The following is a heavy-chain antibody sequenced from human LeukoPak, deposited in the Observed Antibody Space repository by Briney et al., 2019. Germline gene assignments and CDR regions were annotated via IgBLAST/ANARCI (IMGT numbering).Heavy chain of an antibody. Sequence: SETLPLTCAVYGGSFSGYYWSWIRQPPGKGLEWIGEINHSGSTNYNPSLKSRVTISVDTSKNQFSLKLSSVTAADTAVYYRARGRGVGPRYFDYWGQGTLVTVSS. CDR3: ARGRGVGPRYFDY. CDR1: GGSFSGYY. J-gene: IGHJ4*02. V-gene: IGHV4-34*01. D-gene: IGHD3-10*01. CDR2: INHSGST.